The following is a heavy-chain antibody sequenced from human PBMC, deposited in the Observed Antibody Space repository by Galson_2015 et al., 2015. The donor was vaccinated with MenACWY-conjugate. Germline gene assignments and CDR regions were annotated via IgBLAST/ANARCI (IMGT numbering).Heavy chain of an antibody. V-gene: IGHV4-59*01. CDR3: ARRTGWSPYFAS. CDR1: GGSISGSY. Sequence: LTCTVSGGSISGSYWNWIRQPPGKGLEWIGHVYYIGSTSYNPSLKSRVTMSVDTSKNQFSLKLTSVTAADTAVYYCARRTGWSPYFASWGQGTLVTVSS. J-gene: IGHJ4*02. CDR2: VYYIGST. D-gene: IGHD7-27*01.